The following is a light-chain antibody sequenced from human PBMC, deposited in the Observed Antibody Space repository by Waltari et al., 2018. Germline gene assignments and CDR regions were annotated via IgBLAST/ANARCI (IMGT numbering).Light chain of an antibody. CDR3: SSYAGSYTWV. CDR1: RSDVGGYNY. V-gene: IGLV2-14*01. CDR2: DVS. J-gene: IGLJ3*02. Sequence: QSALTQPASVSGSPGQSITISCTGTRSDVGGYNYVSWYQQPPGKAPKLMIYDVSKRPSGVSNRFSGSKSGNTASLTISGLQAEDEADYYCSSYAGSYTWVFGGGTKLTVL.